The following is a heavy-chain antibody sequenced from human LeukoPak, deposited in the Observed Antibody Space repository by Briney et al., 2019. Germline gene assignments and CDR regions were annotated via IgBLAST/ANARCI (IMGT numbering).Heavy chain of an antibody. V-gene: IGHV3-21*01. CDR3: ARDLRYSGSYCV. CDR1: GFTFSSYS. Sequence: GGSLRLPCAASGFTFSSYSMNWVRQAPGKGLEWVSSISSSSSYIYYADSVKGRFTISRDNAKNSLYLQMNSLRAEDTAVYYCARDLRYSGSYCVWGQGTLVTVSS. J-gene: IGHJ4*02. D-gene: IGHD1-26*01. CDR2: ISSSSSYI.